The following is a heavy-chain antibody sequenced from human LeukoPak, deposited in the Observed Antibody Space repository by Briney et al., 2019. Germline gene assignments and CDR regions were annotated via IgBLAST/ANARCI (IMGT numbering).Heavy chain of an antibody. Sequence: GASVKVSCKASGGTFSSYAISWVRQAPGQGLEWMGGIIPIFGTANYAQKFQGRVTITADKSTSTAYMELSSLRSEDTAVYYCARALGGRSSDWYAFDYWGQGTLVTVSS. CDR1: GGTFSSYA. D-gene: IGHD6-19*01. CDR2: IIPIFGTA. V-gene: IGHV1-69*06. J-gene: IGHJ4*02. CDR3: ARALGGRSSDWYAFDY.